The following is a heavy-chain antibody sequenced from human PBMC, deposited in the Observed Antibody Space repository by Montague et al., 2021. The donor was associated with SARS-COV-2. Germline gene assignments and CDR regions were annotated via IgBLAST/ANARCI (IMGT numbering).Heavy chain of an antibody. V-gene: IGHV4-61*02. CDR1: GGSVRSGSYN. Sequence: TLSLTCTVSGGSVRSGSYNWSWIRQPAGKGLEWIGRIYSSGSTNYXPPLKSRVTMSVDTSKNQFSLKVSSVTAADTAVYYCARDYGDYSYYYGLDVWGQGTTVTVSS. CDR3: ARDYGDYSYYYGLDV. CDR2: IYSSGST. J-gene: IGHJ6*02. D-gene: IGHD4-17*01.